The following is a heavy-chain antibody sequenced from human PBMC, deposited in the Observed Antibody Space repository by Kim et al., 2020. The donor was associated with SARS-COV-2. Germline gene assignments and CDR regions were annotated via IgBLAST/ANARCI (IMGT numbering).Heavy chain of an antibody. CDR1: GGSVSSSSYY. J-gene: IGHJ4*02. D-gene: IGHD4-17*01. CDR3: ARDIDYGDYFYDY. V-gene: IGHV4-39*07. CDR2: IYYSGST. Sequence: SETLSLTCTVSGGSVSSSSYYWGWIRQPPGKGLEWIGSIYYSGSTYYNPSLKSRVTISIDTSKNQFSLKLSSVTAADTAVYYCARDIDYGDYFYDYWGQG.